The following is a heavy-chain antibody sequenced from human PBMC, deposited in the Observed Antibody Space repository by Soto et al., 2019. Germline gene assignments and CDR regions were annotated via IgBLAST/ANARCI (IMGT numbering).Heavy chain of an antibody. Sequence: QVQLVESGGGAVQPGRSLRLSCAASGFTLSSHVMHWVRQAPGKGLEWVAVISYDGNNRYYVESVKGRFAISSDNYKNTLYLEINSLRNEDTAVYYAARTSYVNYGMDVWGQGNTFPVSS. D-gene: IGHD2-2*01. CDR2: ISYDGNNR. CDR3: ARTSYVNYGMDV. J-gene: IGHJ6*02. V-gene: IGHV3-30*03. CDR1: GFTLSSHV.